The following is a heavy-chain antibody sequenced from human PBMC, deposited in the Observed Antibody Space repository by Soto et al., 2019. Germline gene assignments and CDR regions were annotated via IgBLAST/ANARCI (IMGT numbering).Heavy chain of an antibody. D-gene: IGHD2-2*03. V-gene: IGHV1-8*01. CDR1: GYTFTGYD. CDR3: VRGLRRGYSVY. Sequence: QVQLVQSGAEVKKPGASVKVSCKASGYTFTGYDGNWVRQATGQGLEWVGWMNPNTGVAGFAQKFQGRVTLTGNTSITTAYMELRSLRSEDTAVYYCVRGLRRGYSVYWGQGTLVTVSS. J-gene: IGHJ4*02. CDR2: MNPNTGVA.